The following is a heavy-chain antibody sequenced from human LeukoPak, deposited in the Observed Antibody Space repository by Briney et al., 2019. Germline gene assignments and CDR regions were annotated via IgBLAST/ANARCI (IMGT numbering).Heavy chain of an antibody. CDR2: INPSGGSP. CDR1: GYTFTSYH. J-gene: IGHJ6*03. D-gene: IGHD1-26*01. CDR3: ARAQGSYYHYYMDV. V-gene: IGHV1-46*01. Sequence: ASVKVSCKASGYTFTSYHLHWVRQAPGQGLEWMGIINPSGGSPNYAQKFQGRVTMTRDIYTSTVNMELSSLRSEDTAVYYCARAQGSYYHYYMDVGGKGTTVTVSS.